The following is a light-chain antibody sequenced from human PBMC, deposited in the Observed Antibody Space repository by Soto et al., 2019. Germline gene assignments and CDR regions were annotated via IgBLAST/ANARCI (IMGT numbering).Light chain of an antibody. J-gene: IGKJ5*01. CDR2: DAS. Sequence: DIQMTQSPSTLSASVGDRVTITCRASQSISSWLAWYQQKPGKAPKLLIYDASSLQSGVPSRFSGIESGTEFTLSISSLQPDDFATYYCQQYSNYPFTFGQGTRLQIK. CDR1: QSISSW. CDR3: QQYSNYPFT. V-gene: IGKV1-5*01.